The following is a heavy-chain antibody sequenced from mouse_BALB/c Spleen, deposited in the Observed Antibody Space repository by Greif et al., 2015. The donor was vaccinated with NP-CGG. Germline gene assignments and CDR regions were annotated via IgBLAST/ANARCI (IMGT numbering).Heavy chain of an antibody. CDR1: GYTFTSYW. V-gene: IGHV1-7*01. CDR2: INPSTGYT. CDR3: ARSHYYGYGFAY. Sequence: VKLMESGAELAKPGASVKMSCKASGYTFTSYWMHWVRQRPGQGLEWIGYINPSTGYTEYNQKFKDKATLTADKSSSTAYMQLSSLTSEDSAVYYCARSHYYGYGFAYWGQGTLVTVSA. D-gene: IGHD1-2*01. J-gene: IGHJ3*01.